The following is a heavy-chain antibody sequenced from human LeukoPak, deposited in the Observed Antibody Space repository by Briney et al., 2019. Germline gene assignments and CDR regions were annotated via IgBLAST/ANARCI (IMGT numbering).Heavy chain of an antibody. CDR3: ARRNGSNRWSRAFDI. Sequence: PSETLSLTCGVYGGSLTGYYWSWIRQPPGKGPEWIGEINYSGSTNYNPSLKSGVIISVDTSKNEFSLKLISVTAADTAVYYCARRNGSNRWSRAFDIWGQGTMVTVSS. CDR1: GGSLTGYY. V-gene: IGHV4-34*01. J-gene: IGHJ3*02. D-gene: IGHD2-15*01. CDR2: INYSGST.